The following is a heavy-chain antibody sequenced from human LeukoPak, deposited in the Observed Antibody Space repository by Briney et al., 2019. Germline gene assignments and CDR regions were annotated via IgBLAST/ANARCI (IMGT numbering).Heavy chain of an antibody. CDR2: INPNSGGT. V-gene: IGHV1-2*02. CDR3: AREEVAGTDY. J-gene: IGHJ4*02. Sequence: ASVMVSSRASGYTFTAYYMHWVRQAPGQGLEWMGWINPNSGGTNYSQKLQGSVTTTSDTSISTGYMELSRLRSDDTAVYYCAREEVAGTDYWGQGTLVTVSS. D-gene: IGHD6-19*01. CDR1: GYTFTAYY.